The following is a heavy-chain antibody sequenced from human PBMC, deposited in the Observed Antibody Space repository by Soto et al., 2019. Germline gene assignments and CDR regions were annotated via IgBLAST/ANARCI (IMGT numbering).Heavy chain of an antibody. CDR2: IYYSGNT. Sequence: QLQLQESGPGLVKPSETLSLTCTVSGGSISSSSSYWGWIRQPPGKGLEWIGSIYYSGNTYYNPSLKSRVTIYLDTSKTQFSLKLTSVTAADTAVYHCARQLTTVTAAWFDPWGQGTLVTVSS. CDR1: GGSISSSSSY. CDR3: ARQLTTVTAAWFDP. V-gene: IGHV4-39*01. J-gene: IGHJ5*02. D-gene: IGHD4-4*01.